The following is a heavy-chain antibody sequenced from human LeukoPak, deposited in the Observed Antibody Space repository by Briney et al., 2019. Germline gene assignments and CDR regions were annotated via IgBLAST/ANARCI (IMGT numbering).Heavy chain of an antibody. CDR1: GFTFSHYA. CDR3: ARVSTNDRRNAFDI. CDR2: LTDSGDAT. Sequence: PGGSLRLSCAVSGFTFSHYAMSWVRQAPGTGLEWVGSLTDSGDATYYADSVKGRLTISRDNSKKTLYLQMGSLRADDMAVYYCARVSTNDRRNAFDIWGQGTMVTVSS. J-gene: IGHJ3*02. V-gene: IGHV3-23*01. D-gene: IGHD2-8*01.